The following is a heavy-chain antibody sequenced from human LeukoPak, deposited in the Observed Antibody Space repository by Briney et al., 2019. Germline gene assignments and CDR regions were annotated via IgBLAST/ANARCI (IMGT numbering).Heavy chain of an antibody. V-gene: IGHV3-53*01. CDR2: IYSGGTT. J-gene: IGHJ4*02. Sequence: GGCPILSCAPSGFSVSSISMSWVRQAPGKGLEWVAVIYSGGTTYYADSVRGRFTISRDNSKNTLYLQMNSLRVEDTALYYCARDMGFGDLMGYWGQGTLVTVSS. CDR3: ARDMGFGDLMGY. D-gene: IGHD2-8*01. CDR1: GFSVSSIS.